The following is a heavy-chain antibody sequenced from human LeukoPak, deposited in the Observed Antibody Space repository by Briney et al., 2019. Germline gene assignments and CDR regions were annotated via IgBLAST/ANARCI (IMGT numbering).Heavy chain of an antibody. Sequence: GGSLRLSCAASGFTFSSYAMSWVRQAPGKGLEWVSAISGSGGSTYYADSVKGRFTISRDNSKNTLYLQMNSLRAGDTAVYYCAKDEWYYDFWSGLEWGQGTLVTVSS. V-gene: IGHV3-23*01. D-gene: IGHD3-3*01. CDR2: ISGSGGST. CDR3: AKDEWYYDFWSGLE. J-gene: IGHJ4*02. CDR1: GFTFSSYA.